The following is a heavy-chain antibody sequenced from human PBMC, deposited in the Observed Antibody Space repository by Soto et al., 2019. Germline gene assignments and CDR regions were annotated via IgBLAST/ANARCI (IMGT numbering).Heavy chain of an antibody. CDR3: AKDLTPLPPLGYYYYGMDV. J-gene: IGHJ6*02. CDR1: GFTFSSYG. Sequence: GGSLRLSCAASGFTFSSYGMHWVRQAPGKGLEWVAVISYDGSNKYYADSVKGRFTISRDNSKNTLYLQMNSLRAEDTAVYYCAKDLTPLPPLGYYYYGMDVWGQGTTVTVSS. V-gene: IGHV3-30*18. CDR2: ISYDGSNK.